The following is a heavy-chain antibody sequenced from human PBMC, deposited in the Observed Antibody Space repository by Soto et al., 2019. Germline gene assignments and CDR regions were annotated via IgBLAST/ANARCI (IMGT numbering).Heavy chain of an antibody. V-gene: IGHV4-30-4*01. CDR1: GGSISSGDYY. D-gene: IGHD7-27*01. J-gene: IGHJ1*01. CDR2: IYYSGST. Sequence: QVQLQESGPGLVKPSQTLSLTCTVSGGSISSGDYYWSWIRQPPGKGLEWIGYIYYSGSTYYNPSLKSRVTRSVDTSKNQFSLKLSSVTAADTAVYYCARDRSGTGAPFQHWGQGTLVTVSS. CDR3: ARDRSGTGAPFQH.